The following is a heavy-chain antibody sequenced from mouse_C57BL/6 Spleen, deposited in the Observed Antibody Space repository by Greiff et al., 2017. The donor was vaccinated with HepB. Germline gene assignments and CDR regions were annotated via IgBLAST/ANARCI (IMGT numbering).Heavy chain of an antibody. CDR2: IRLKSDNYAT. CDR1: GFTFSNYW. D-gene: IGHD3-1*01. Sequence: EVHLVESGGGLVQPGGSMKLSCVASGFTFSNYWMNWVRQSPEKGLEWVAQIRLKSDNYATHYAESVKGRFTISRDDSKSSVYLQMNNLRAEDTGIYYCTVRDGFAYWGQGTLVTVSA. V-gene: IGHV6-3*01. CDR3: TVRDGFAY. J-gene: IGHJ3*01.